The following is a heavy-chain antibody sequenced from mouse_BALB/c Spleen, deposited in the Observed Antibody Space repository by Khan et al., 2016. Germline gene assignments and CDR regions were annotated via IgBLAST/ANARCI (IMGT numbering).Heavy chain of an antibody. V-gene: IGHV14-3*02. CDR3: ARMARK. CDR1: GRNIKDTD. J-gene: IGHJ2*01. Sequence: EVQLQESGAELGKSGATVKFSCTATGRNIKDTDMHWLKQRPGQGLEWTGRNDPSSGNTKYDSKFQGKSTITADTSANTAYLQLSSLTSADTAVYYCARMARKWGQGTTLTVSS. CDR2: NDPSSGNT.